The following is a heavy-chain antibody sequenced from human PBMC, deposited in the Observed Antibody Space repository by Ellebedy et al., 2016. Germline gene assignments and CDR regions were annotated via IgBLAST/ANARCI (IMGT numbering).Heavy chain of an antibody. D-gene: IGHD1-26*01. CDR2: IVSSGREA. V-gene: IGHV3-21*04. CDR1: GFTFSIAG. Sequence: GGSLRLSXAASGFTFSIAGMTWVRQAPGKGLEWVATIVSSGREAYYAEPLKGRFTISRDDAKNSLYLLMDSLRAEDTAVYYCARDAYSGTYVGDFQHWGQGTLVNVSS. CDR3: ARDAYSGTYVGDFQH. J-gene: IGHJ1*01.